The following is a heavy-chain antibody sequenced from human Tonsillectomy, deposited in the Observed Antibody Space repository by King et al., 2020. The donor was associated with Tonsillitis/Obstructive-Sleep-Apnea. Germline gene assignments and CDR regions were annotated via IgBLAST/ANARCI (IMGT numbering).Heavy chain of an antibody. CDR3: TRYYDSSGYYFYYYYYMDV. J-gene: IGHJ6*03. CDR2: IRSKAYGGTT. CDR1: GFTFGDYA. Sequence: VQLVESGGGLVQPGRSLRLSCTASGFTFGDYAMSWVRQAPGKGLEWVGFIRSKAYGGTTEYAASVKVRFTISSNDSKSIAYLQMNSLKTEDTAVYYFTRYYDSSGYYFYYYYYMDVWGKGTTVTVSS. V-gene: IGHV3-49*04. D-gene: IGHD3-22*01.